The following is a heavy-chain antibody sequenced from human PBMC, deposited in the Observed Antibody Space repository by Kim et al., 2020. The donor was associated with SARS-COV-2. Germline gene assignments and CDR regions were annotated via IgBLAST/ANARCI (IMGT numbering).Heavy chain of an antibody. CDR2: ISYDGSNK. D-gene: IGHD2-2*01. Sequence: GGSLRLSCAASGFTFSSYGMHWVRQAPGKGLEWVAVISYDGSNKYYADSVKGRFTISRDNSKNTLYLRMNSLRAEDTAVYYCASFFYGVPAPRGYYGMDVGGQGTTVTVSS. J-gene: IGHJ6*02. CDR1: GFTFSSYG. CDR3: ASFFYGVPAPRGYYGMDV. V-gene: IGHV3-33*05.